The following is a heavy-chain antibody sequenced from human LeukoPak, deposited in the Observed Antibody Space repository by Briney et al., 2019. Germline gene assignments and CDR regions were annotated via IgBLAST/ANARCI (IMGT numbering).Heavy chain of an antibody. Sequence: ASVKVSCKTSGYSFTNYGITWVRQAPGQGLEWMGWISAYNGNTNYAQKLQGRVTMTTDTSTSTAYMELRSLRSDDTAVYYCARGRGYSYGYWGDAFDIWGQGTMVTVSS. J-gene: IGHJ3*02. D-gene: IGHD5-18*01. CDR1: GYSFTNYG. V-gene: IGHV1-18*01. CDR2: ISAYNGNT. CDR3: ARGRGYSYGYWGDAFDI.